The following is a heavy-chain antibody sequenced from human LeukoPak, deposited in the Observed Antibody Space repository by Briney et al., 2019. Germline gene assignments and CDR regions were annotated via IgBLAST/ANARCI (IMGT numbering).Heavy chain of an antibody. V-gene: IGHV3-53*01. J-gene: IGHJ6*03. CDR3: ARAPYGNYYYYYMDV. CDR1: GFTFDDYG. CDR2: IYSGGST. Sequence: GGSLRLSCAASGFTFDDYGMSWVRQAPGKGLEWVSIIYSGGSTYYADSVKGRFTISRDNSKNTLYFQMNSLRAEDTAVYYCARAPYGNYYYYYMDVWGKGTTVTVSS. D-gene: IGHD3-10*01.